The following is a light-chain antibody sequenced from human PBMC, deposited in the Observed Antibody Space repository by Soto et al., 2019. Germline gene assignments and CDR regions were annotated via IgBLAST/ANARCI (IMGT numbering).Light chain of an antibody. CDR2: NTS. Sequence: EIVLTQSPGTLSLSPRDRATLSCRASQRISSRNLAWYQQKPGQAPRLLIYNTSSRATGIPDRFSGSGSVTDFTLTINRLEPEDFAVYYCQQYSDLPYTFGQGTKLEVK. CDR1: QRISSRN. J-gene: IGKJ2*01. CDR3: QQYSDLPYT. V-gene: IGKV3-20*01.